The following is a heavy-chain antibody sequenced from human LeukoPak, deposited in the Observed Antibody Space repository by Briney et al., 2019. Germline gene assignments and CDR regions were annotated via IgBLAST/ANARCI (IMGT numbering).Heavy chain of an antibody. D-gene: IGHD1/OR15-1a*01. Sequence: SVKVSCKASGGTFSSYASSRVRQAPGQGLEWMGGIIPIFGTANYAQKFQGRVTITTDESTSTAYMELSSLRSEDTAVYYCASQRGSITPNNLYYYYYYMDVWGKGTTVTVSS. V-gene: IGHV1-69*05. CDR2: IIPIFGTA. CDR3: ASQRGSITPNNLYYYYYYMDV. J-gene: IGHJ6*03. CDR1: GGTFSSYA.